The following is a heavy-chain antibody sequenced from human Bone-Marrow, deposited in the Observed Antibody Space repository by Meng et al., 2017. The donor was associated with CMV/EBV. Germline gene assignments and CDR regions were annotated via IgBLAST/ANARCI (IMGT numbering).Heavy chain of an antibody. D-gene: IGHD6-13*01. V-gene: IGHV3-30*02. CDR1: GFTFSSYG. CDR3: ATPFEGIAAADMRY. Sequence: GGSLRLSCAASGFTFSSYGMHWVRQAPGKGLEWVAFIRHDGSNKYYADSVKGRFTISRDNSKNTLYLQMNSLRAEDTAVYYCATPFEGIAAADMRYWGQGTLVTVSS. CDR2: IRHDGSNK. J-gene: IGHJ4*02.